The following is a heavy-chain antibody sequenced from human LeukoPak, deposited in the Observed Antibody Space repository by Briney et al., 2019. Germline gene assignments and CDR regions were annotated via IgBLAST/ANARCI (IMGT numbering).Heavy chain of an antibody. J-gene: IGHJ3*02. Sequence: SAPLSLTSTVSGGSISSYYWCWIRQPPRRGLEWIGYIYYSGSTNYNPSLKSRVTISVDTSKNQFSLKLSSVTAADTAVYYCARVAGTIRDAFDIWGQGTMVTVSS. CDR3: ARVAGTIRDAFDI. CDR2: IYYSGST. D-gene: IGHD6-19*01. V-gene: IGHV4-59*01. CDR1: GGSISSYY.